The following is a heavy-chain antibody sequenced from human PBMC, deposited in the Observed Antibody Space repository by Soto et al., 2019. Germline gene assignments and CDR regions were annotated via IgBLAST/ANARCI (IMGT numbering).Heavy chain of an antibody. CDR3: ARGRTGTTSYFDY. Sequence: QVQLVQSGAEVKKPGASVKVSCKASGYTFTGYYLHWERQAPGQGLEWMGWINPNSGGTNFAQKFQGRVTMTRDTSISTAYMELSRLRSDDTAVYYCARGRTGTTSYFDYWGQGNLVTVSS. J-gene: IGHJ4*02. CDR2: INPNSGGT. CDR1: GYTFTGYY. V-gene: IGHV1-2*02. D-gene: IGHD1-1*01.